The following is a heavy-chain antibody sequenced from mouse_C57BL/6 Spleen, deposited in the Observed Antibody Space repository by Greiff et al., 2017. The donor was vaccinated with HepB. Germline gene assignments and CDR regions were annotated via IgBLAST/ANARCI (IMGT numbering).Heavy chain of an antibody. CDR1: GYAFSSYW. CDR2: IYPGDGDT. D-gene: IGHD2-4*01. Sequence: VQLQQSGAELVKPGASVKISCKASGYAFSSYWMNWVKQRPGKGLEWIGQIYPGDGDTNYNGKFKGKATLTADKSSSTAYRQLSSLTSEDSAVYFCARSSYDYDAWFAYWGQGTLVTVSA. J-gene: IGHJ3*01. CDR3: ARSSYDYDAWFAY. V-gene: IGHV1-80*01.